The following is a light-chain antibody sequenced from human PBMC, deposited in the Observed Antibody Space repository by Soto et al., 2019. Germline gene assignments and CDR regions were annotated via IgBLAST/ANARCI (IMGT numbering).Light chain of an antibody. V-gene: IGKV1-5*03. CDR2: KAS. J-gene: IGKJ1*01. Sequence: DIQMTQSPATRSASVGDRVTITGRARQSISSWLAWYQQKPGKAPKLLIYKASSLESGVPSRFSGSGSGTEFTLTISSLHPYDFATYYCQQYNRYPLPFGQGTKVEIK. CDR3: QQYNRYPLP. CDR1: QSISSW.